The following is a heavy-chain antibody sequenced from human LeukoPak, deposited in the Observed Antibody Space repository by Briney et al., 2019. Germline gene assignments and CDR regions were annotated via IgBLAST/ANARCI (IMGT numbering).Heavy chain of an antibody. V-gene: IGHV4-59*01. D-gene: IGHD6-19*01. J-gene: IGHJ3*02. CDR2: IYYSGST. CDR3: ARDRVAGTIDI. Sequence: PSETLSLTCTVSGVSISSYYWSWIRQPPGKGLEWVGYIYYSGSTNYNPSLKSRVTISVDTSKTQFSLKLSSVTAADTAVYYCARDRVAGTIDIWGQGTMVTVSS. CDR1: GVSISSYY.